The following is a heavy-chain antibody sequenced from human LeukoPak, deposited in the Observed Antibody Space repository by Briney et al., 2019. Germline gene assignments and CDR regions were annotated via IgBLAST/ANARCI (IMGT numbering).Heavy chain of an antibody. J-gene: IGHJ4*02. CDR3: ASRSG. V-gene: IGHV3-23*01. CDR2: FSGSGVTT. Sequence: GSLRLSCAASGFTFNNYAMGWVRQAPGKGLEWVSAFSGSGVTTYYANSVKGRFTFSRDNSKNTLYLQMSSLRAEDTAVYYCASRSGWGQGTLVTVSS. CDR1: GFTFNNYA.